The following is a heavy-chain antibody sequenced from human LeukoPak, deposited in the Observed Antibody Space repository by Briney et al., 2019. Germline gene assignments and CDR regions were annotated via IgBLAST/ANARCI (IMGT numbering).Heavy chain of an antibody. D-gene: IGHD6-13*01. Sequence: PSETLSLTCTVSGGSISSSSYYWGWIRQPPGKGLEWIGSIYYSGSTYYNPSLKSRVTISVDTSKNQFSLILSSVTAADTAVYYCARDASSWYVGYWGQGTLVTVSS. V-gene: IGHV4-39*07. CDR1: GGSISSSSYY. J-gene: IGHJ4*02. CDR2: IYYSGST. CDR3: ARDASSWYVGY.